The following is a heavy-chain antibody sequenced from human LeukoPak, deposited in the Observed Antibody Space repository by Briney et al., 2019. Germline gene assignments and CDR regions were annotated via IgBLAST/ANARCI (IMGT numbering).Heavy chain of an antibody. CDR1: GGSFSGYY. J-gene: IGHJ4*02. V-gene: IGHV4-34*01. Sequence: PSETLSLTCAVYGGSFSGYYWSWIRQPPGKGLEWIGEINHSGSTNYNPSLKSRVTISVDTSKNQFSLKLSSVTAADTAVYYCARGSPSSVAVDYWGQGTLVTVSS. CDR2: INHSGST. D-gene: IGHD6-19*01. CDR3: ARGSPSSVAVDY.